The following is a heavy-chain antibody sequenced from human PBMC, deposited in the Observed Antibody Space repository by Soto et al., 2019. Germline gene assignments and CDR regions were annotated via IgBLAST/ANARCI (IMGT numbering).Heavy chain of an antibody. J-gene: IGHJ5*01. CDR1: GYTFPSYY. Sequence: ASVKVSCKASGYTFPSYYMHWVRQGPGQGLEWMGVINPSGGSTSYAQKFQGRVTISRDNSKNTLYLEMSSLRAEDTAVYYCAKDLPGELLPTCFDSWGQGSLVTVSS. CDR3: AKDLPGELLPTCFDS. V-gene: IGHV1-46*01. D-gene: IGHD3-10*01. CDR2: INPSGGST.